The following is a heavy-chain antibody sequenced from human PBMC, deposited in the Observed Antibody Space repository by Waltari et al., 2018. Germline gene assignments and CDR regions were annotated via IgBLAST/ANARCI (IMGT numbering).Heavy chain of an antibody. CDR1: GYTLTELS. D-gene: IGHD3-22*01. V-gene: IGHV1-24*01. CDR3: ATRSSGYYGGAFDI. J-gene: IGHJ3*02. Sequence: QVQLVQSGAEVKKPGAQVKVSCKVSGYTLTELSMHWVRQAPGKGLEGIGGFDPEDVETIYAQKFQGRVTMTEDTSTDTAYMELSSLRSEDTAVYYCATRSSGYYGGAFDIWGQGTMVTVSS. CDR2: FDPEDVET.